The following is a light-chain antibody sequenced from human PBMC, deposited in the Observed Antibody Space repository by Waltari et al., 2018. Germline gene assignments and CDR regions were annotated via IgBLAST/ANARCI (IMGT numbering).Light chain of an antibody. CDR2: DAS. CDR1: QDISSA. CDR3: QQFSNFPVIA. J-gene: IGKJ5*01. Sequence: AIQLTQSPSSLSAYVGDSVTITCRASQDISSALAWYQQKPGDPPKLLIYDASSLQTGVPSRFSGSRSGTDFTLTISSLQSEDSANYYCQQFSNFPVIAFGQGTRLEIK. V-gene: IGKV1D-13*01.